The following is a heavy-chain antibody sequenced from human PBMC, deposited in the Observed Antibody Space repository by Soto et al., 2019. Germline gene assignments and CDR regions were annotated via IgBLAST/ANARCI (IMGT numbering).Heavy chain of an antibody. CDR2: INPNSCVN. D-gene: IGHD4-4*01. V-gene: IGHV1-2*02. J-gene: IGHJ4*02. CDR1: GYTFTGAY. CDR3: ARGLQPTPSFDY. Sequence: ASVKVSCKASGYTFTGAYIHWVRQAPGQGLEWMGWINPNSCVNNCAQIFQGRVPVTREKHTRPAYMDLSGLTPDDTPVYSCARGLQPTPSFDYGGQEPLVTV.